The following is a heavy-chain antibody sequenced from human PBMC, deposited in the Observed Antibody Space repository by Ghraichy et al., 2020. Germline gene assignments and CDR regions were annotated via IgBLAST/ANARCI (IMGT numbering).Heavy chain of an antibody. CDR1: GYTFTSYD. Sequence: ASVKVSCKASGYTFTSYDINWVRQATGQGLEWMGWMNPNSGNTGYAQKFQGRVTMTRNTSISTAYMELSSLRSEDTAVYYCARRTTVTYYYYYYYGMDVWGQGTTVTVSS. CDR2: MNPNSGNT. V-gene: IGHV1-8*01. D-gene: IGHD4-17*01. CDR3: ARRTTVTYYYYYYYGMDV. J-gene: IGHJ6*02.